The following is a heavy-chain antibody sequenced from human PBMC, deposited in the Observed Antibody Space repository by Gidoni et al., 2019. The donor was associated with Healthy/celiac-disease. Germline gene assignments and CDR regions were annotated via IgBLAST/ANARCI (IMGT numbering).Heavy chain of an antibody. CDR3: ASTYCGGDCYSGAFDP. CDR2: IYYSGST. Sequence: QLQLQESGPGLGKPSETLSLTCTVSGGSISSSSYYWGWIRQPPGKGLEWIGSIYYSGSTYYNPSLKSRVTISVATSKNQFSLKLSSVTAADTAVYYCASTYCGGDCYSGAFDPWGQGTLVTVSS. D-gene: IGHD2-21*02. V-gene: IGHV4-39*01. CDR1: GGSISSSSYY. J-gene: IGHJ5*02.